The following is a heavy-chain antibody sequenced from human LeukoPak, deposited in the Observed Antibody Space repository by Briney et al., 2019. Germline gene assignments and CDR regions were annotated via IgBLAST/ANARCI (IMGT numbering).Heavy chain of an antibody. CDR3: AKGAPTYYYDSSGYYGAFDI. CDR1: GFTFSSYG. Sequence: GGSLRLSCAASGFTFSSYGMHWVRQAPGKGLEWVAVIWYDGSNKYYADSVKRRFTISRDNSKNTLYLQMNSLRAEDTAVYYCAKGAPTYYYDSSGYYGAFDIWGQGTMVTVSS. J-gene: IGHJ3*02. V-gene: IGHV3-33*06. CDR2: IWYDGSNK. D-gene: IGHD3-22*01.